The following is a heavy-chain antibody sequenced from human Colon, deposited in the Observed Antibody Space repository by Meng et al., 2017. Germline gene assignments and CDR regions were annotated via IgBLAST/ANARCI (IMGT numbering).Heavy chain of an antibody. D-gene: IGHD4-17*01. CDR1: GGSVRSGTYY. J-gene: IGHJ5*02. CDR3: ARDRKHYGERGWFDP. CDR2: IYYSGTT. Sequence: VQSQEPGPGLVRPSETLSLTCTVSGGSVRSGTYYWSWIRQPPGKGLEWIGCIYYSGTTNYNPSLKSRVTISVDTSKNQFSLKLSSVTPADTAVYFCARDRKHYGERGWFDPWGQGTLVTVSS. V-gene: IGHV4-61*01.